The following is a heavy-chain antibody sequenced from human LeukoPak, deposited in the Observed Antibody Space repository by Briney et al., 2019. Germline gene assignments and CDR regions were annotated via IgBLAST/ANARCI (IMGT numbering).Heavy chain of an antibody. D-gene: IGHD3-3*01. J-gene: IGHJ6*03. Sequence: GGSLRLSCAASGFTFSSYEMNWVRQAPGKGLEWVSYISSSGSTIYYADSVKGRFTISRDNAKNSLYLQMNSLRAEDTAVYYCASIGKFLEWSIYYYYYMDVWGKGTTVTVSS. CDR3: ASIGKFLEWSIYYYYYMDV. CDR1: GFTFSSYE. CDR2: ISSSGSTI. V-gene: IGHV3-48*03.